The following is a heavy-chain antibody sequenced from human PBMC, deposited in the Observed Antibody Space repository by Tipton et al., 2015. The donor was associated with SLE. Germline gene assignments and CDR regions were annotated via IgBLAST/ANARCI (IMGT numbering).Heavy chain of an antibody. CDR1: GDSMSSGGYY. CDR3: AREEMISVVRGTTGAY. CDR2: SYYGGST. V-gene: IGHV4-31*03. D-gene: IGHD3-10*01. Sequence: LRLSCTVSGDSMSSGGYYWSWIRQHPGKGLEWIGYSYYGGSTYYNPSLKSRVTISVDTSKNQFSLKLNSVTAADTAVYYCAREEMISVVRGTTGAYWGQGTLVTVSS. J-gene: IGHJ4*02.